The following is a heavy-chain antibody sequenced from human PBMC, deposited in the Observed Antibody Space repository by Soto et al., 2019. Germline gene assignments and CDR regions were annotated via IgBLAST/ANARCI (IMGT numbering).Heavy chain of an antibody. J-gene: IGHJ6*03. D-gene: IGHD2-15*01. Sequence: GASVKGSCKVSGYTLTELSMHWVRQAPGKGLEWMGGFDPEDGETIYAQKFQGRVTMTEDTSTDTAYMELSSLRSEDTAVYYCATRLPSSWDSYYYMDVWGKGTTVTVSS. CDR2: FDPEDGET. CDR1: GYTLTELS. V-gene: IGHV1-24*01. CDR3: ATRLPSSWDSYYYMDV.